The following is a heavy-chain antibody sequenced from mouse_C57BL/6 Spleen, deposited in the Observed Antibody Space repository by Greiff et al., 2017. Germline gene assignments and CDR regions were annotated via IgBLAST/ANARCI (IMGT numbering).Heavy chain of an antibody. V-gene: IGHV1-26*01. Sequence: VQLKQSGPELVKPGASVKISCKASGYTFTDYYMNWVKQSHGKSLEWIGDINPNNGGTSYNQKFKGKATLTVDKSSSTAYMELRSLTSEDSAVYYCARGEYDYDGNYYAMDYWGQGTSVTVSS. CDR2: INPNNGGT. CDR3: ARGEYDYDGNYYAMDY. J-gene: IGHJ4*01. D-gene: IGHD2-4*01. CDR1: GYTFTDYY.